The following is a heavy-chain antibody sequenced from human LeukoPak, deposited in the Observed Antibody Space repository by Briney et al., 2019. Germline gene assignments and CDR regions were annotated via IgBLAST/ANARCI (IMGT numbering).Heavy chain of an antibody. V-gene: IGHV1-46*01. J-gene: IGHJ4*02. D-gene: IGHD2/OR15-2a*01. Sequence: SVKVSCKASGYTFTSHYVHWVRQAPGQGLEWMGMSNPSGGNSRNTQNFQGRVTMTRDTSTSTVYLELSSLRSQDTAVYYCARDCSSTTCQGPVLDFWGQGTLVTASS. CDR2: SNPSGGNS. CDR3: ARDCSSTTCQGPVLDF. CDR1: GYTFTSHY.